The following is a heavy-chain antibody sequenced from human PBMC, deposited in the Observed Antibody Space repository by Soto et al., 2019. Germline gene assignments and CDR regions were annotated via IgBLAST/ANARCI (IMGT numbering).Heavy chain of an antibody. V-gene: IGHV3-30-3*01. D-gene: IGHD3-3*01. Sequence: GGSLRLSCAASGFTFSSYAMHWVRQAPGKGLEWVAVISYDGSNKYYADSVKGRFTISRDNSKNTLYLQMNSLRAEDTAVYYSARSKYYDFWSGYATPHYYYGMDVWGNGTIVTVSS. J-gene: IGHJ6*04. CDR3: ARSKYYDFWSGYATPHYYYGMDV. CDR2: ISYDGSNK. CDR1: GFTFSSYA.